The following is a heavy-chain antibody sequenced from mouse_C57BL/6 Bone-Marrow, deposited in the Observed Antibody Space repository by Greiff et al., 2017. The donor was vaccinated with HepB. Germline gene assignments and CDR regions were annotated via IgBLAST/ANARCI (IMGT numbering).Heavy chain of an antibody. CDR1: GFTFSDYG. Sequence: EVKLMESGGGLVQPGGSLKLSCAASGFTFSDYGMAWVRQAPRKGPEWVAFISNLAYSIYYADTVTGRFTISREKAKNTLYLEMSSLRSEDTAMYYCESFTTVVAMDYWGQGTSVTVSS. V-gene: IGHV5-15*01. D-gene: IGHD1-1*01. CDR3: ESFTTVVAMDY. CDR2: ISNLAYSI. J-gene: IGHJ4*01.